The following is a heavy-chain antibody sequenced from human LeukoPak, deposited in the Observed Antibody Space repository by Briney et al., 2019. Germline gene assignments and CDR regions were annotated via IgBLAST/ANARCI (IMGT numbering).Heavy chain of an antibody. J-gene: IGHJ4*02. CDR2: IIPILGIA. CDR1: GGTFSSCT. Sequence: GASVKVSCKASGGTFSSCTISWVRQAPGQGLEWMGRIIPILGIANYAQKFQGRVTITAGKSTSTAYMELSSLRSEDTAVYYCATRGEGVTYFYWGQGTLVTVSS. V-gene: IGHV1-69*02. D-gene: IGHD2/OR15-2a*01. CDR3: ATRGEGVTYFY.